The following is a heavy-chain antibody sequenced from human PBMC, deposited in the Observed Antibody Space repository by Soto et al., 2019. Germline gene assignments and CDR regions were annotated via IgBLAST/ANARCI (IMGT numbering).Heavy chain of an antibody. V-gene: IGHV4-30-4*01. CDR1: GGSISSGDYY. CDR2: IYYSGST. CDR3: ARASSMAVMTFDY. Sequence: QVQLQESGPGLVKPSQTLSLTCTVSGGSISSGDYYWSWIRQPPGKGLEWIGYIYYSGSTYYNPALKSRVXXSXDXXKNQFSLKLSSVTAADTAVYYCARASSMAVMTFDYWGQGTLVTVSS. J-gene: IGHJ4*02. D-gene: IGHD3-10*01.